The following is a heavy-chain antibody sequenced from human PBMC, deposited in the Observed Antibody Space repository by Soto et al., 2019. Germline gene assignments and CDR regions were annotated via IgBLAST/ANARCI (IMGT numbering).Heavy chain of an antibody. J-gene: IGHJ4*02. V-gene: IGHV1-18*01. CDR3: ETGSPAFDY. Sequence: QVQLVQSGPEVKKPGASVKVSCRTSGYTFTTYGISWVRQAPGQGLEWMGWISTDKGHTNYGQKCQGRDTMTTDTPTGPAYMDLRSQRSDDTAIYYCETGSPAFDYWGQGTLVTVST. CDR1: GYTFTTYG. CDR2: ISTDKGHT.